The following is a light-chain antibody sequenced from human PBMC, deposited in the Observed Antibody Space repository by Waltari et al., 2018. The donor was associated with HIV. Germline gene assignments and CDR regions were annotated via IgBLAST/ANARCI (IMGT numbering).Light chain of an antibody. V-gene: IGLV3-21*02. CDR1: GIAAAS. J-gene: IGLJ2*01. CDR2: NDS. CDR3: QVWGSKSDII. Sequence: SYALIQPPSMSAAPGQPATLTVERSGIAAASVPWYQHKSGRAPKVVIFNDSRRPSGTPDRFFGTNSGNTATLTINRVEAGDEADYYCQVWGSKSDIIFGGGTKLTV.